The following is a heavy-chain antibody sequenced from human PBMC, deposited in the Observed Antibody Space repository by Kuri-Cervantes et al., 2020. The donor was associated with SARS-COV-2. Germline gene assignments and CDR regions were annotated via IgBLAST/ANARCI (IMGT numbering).Heavy chain of an antibody. V-gene: IGHV1-2*02. CDR1: GYTFSDYY. CDR2: INPKTGGA. J-gene: IGHJ5*02. D-gene: IGHD2-2*01. CDR3: ARDPIVVDYNWFDP. Sequence: ASVKVSCKASGYTFSDYYIHWVRQAPGQGLEWMGWINPKTGGAKYAQKFQGRVTMTRDTSISTAYMELSRLRSDDTAVYYCARDPIVVDYNWFDPWGQGTLVTVSS.